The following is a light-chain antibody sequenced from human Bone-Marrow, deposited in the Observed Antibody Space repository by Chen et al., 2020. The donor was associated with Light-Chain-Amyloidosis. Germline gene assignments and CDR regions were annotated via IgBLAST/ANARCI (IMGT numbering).Light chain of an antibody. CDR1: QSILYSSKNKTY. V-gene: IGKV4-1*01. J-gene: IGKJ1*01. Sequence: DIVMTQSPDSLAVSLGERATINCRSSQSILYSSKNKTYLAWYQQKPGQPPKMLIYWASTRESGVPDRFSGGGSGTEFTLTISSLQAEDVAVYYCQQYYSTPPTFGQGTKVEVK. CDR3: QQYYSTPPT. CDR2: WAS.